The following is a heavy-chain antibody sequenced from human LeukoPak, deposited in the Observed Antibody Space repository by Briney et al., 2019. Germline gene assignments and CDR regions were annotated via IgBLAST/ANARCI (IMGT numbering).Heavy chain of an antibody. D-gene: IGHD3-3*01. CDR2: ISVDNGNT. Sequence: ASLRVSSTASGDTFTIDGISRVRQAPGQGLEWMGGISVDNGNTNYAQNLQGRVTMTTDTTTSTAYMELRSLRSDDTAVYYCARESRFLESGYYYYYMDVWGKGSTVTVSS. V-gene: IGHV1-18*01. CDR3: ARESRFLESGYYYYYMDV. J-gene: IGHJ6*03. CDR1: GDTFTIDG.